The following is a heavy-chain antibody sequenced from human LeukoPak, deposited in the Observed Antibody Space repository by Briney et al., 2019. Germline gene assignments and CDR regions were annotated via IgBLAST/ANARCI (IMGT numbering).Heavy chain of an antibody. CDR2: IIPIFGTA. CDR1: GGTFSSYA. CDR3: ARGEGDCSSTSCYTDDYYYYMDV. V-gene: IGHV1-69*13. D-gene: IGHD2-2*02. Sequence: SVKVSCKASGGTFSSYATSWVRQAPGQGLEWMGGIIPIFGTANYAQKFQVRVTITADESTSTAYMELSSLRSEDTAVYYCARGEGDCSSTSCYTDDYYYYMDVWGKGTTVTVSS. J-gene: IGHJ6*03.